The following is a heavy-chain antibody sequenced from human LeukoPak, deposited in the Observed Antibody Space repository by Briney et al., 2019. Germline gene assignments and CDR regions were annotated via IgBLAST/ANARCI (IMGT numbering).Heavy chain of an antibody. CDR1: GGTFSSYA. CDR2: IIPIFGTA. D-gene: IGHD3-10*01. Sequence: ASVTVSFKASGGTFSSYAISWVRQAPGQGLEWMGGIIPIFGTANYTQKFQGRVTINADESTSTAYMELSSLRSDDTAVYYCARDFYGSGSYSISWGQGTLVTVSS. CDR3: ARDFYGSGSYSIS. V-gene: IGHV1-69*01. J-gene: IGHJ5*02.